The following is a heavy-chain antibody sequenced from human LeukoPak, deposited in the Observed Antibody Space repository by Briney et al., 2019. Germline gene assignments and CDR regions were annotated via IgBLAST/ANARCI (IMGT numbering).Heavy chain of an antibody. D-gene: IGHD3-3*01. Sequence: SETLSLTCSVSGYSISSGYYWGWIRQPPGKGLEWIGTIFHDGTTYYNPSLKSRVTISVEKSKNQFSLRLNFVTAADAAVYYCARTIDDFRSGYYLALGYWGQRTLVTVSS. CDR2: IFHDGTT. J-gene: IGHJ4*02. V-gene: IGHV4-38-2*01. CDR1: GYSISSGYY. CDR3: ARTIDDFRSGYYLALGY.